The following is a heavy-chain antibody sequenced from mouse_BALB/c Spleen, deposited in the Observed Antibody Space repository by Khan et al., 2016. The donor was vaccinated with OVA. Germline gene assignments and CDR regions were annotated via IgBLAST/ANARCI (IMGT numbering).Heavy chain of an antibody. CDR2: ISSYSGNT. V-gene: IGHV1S137*01. D-gene: IGHD2-3*01. J-gene: IGHJ2*01. Sequence: QVQLQQSGPELVRPGVSVKISCKGSGYTFTDYAIHWVKQSHAKSLEWIGLISSYSGNTNYKQKFKDKATMTVDKSSSTAYMELDRLTSEDSAIXYCTRPAYDGYYDYWGQGTTLTVSS. CDR1: GYTFTDYA. CDR3: TRPAYDGYYDY.